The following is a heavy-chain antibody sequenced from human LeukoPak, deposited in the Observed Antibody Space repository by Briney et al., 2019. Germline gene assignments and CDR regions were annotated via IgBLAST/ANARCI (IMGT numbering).Heavy chain of an antibody. CDR1: GFPFSSYA. V-gene: IGHV3-23*01. CDR3: AKELLQPYYFDY. J-gene: IGHJ4*02. D-gene: IGHD2-21*01. CDR2: ISGSGGST. Sequence: GGSLRLSCAASGFPFSSYAMRWVRQAPGKGLEWVSAISGSGGSTYYADSVKGRFTISRDNSKNTLYLQMNSLRAEDTAVYYCAKELLQPYYFDYWGQGTLVTVSS.